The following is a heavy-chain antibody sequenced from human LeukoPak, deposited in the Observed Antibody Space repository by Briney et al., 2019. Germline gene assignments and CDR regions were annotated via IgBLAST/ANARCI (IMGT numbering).Heavy chain of an antibody. Sequence: SETLSLTCTVSGGSISSYYWSWIRQPPGKGLEWIGYIYYSGSTNYNPSLKSRVTISVDTSKNQFSLKLSSVTAADTAVYYCARGGWVLPFDYWGQGTLVTVSS. CDR2: IYYSGST. V-gene: IGHV4-59*08. J-gene: IGHJ4*02. D-gene: IGHD1-26*01. CDR3: ARGGWVLPFDY. CDR1: GGSISSYY.